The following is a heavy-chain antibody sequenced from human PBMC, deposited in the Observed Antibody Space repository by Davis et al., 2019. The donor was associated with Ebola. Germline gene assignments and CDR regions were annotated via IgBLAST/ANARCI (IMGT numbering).Heavy chain of an antibody. J-gene: IGHJ6*02. D-gene: IGHD5-12*01. CDR2: IIPILGIA. CDR3: ARTGYDPLNQYYYYYYGMDV. V-gene: IGHV1-18*01. CDR1: GYTFTSYG. Sequence: AASVKVSCKASGYTFTSYGISWVRQAPGQGLEWMGRIIPILGIANYAQKLQGRVTMTTDTSTSTAYMELRSLRSDDTAVYYCARTGYDPLNQYYYYYYGMDVWGQGTTVTVSS.